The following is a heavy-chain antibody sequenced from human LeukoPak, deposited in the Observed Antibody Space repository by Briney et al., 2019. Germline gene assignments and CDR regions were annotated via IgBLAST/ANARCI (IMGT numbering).Heavy chain of an antibody. CDR2: TYPSEST. D-gene: IGHD3-22*01. J-gene: IGHJ4*02. CDR3: ARGAYYHDTTD. Sequence: SETLSLTCTVSGGSISSYYWSWLRQPPGKGLEWIGNTYPSESTNHNPSLKSRVTISVDTSKNQLSLKLSSVATADTAVYYCARGAYYHDTTDWGQGTLVTVSS. CDR1: GGSISSYY. V-gene: IGHV4-59*01.